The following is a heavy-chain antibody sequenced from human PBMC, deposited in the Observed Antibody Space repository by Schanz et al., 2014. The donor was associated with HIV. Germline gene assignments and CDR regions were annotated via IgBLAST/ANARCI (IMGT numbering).Heavy chain of an antibody. D-gene: IGHD2-2*01. CDR2: IKQDGSEK. Sequence: EVQLVESGGALVQPGGSLRLSCAASGFTFSTYWMSWVRQAPGKGLEWVANIKQDGSEKYHVDSVKGRFTVSRDNAKNSLYLQMNSLRADDTAVYYCAKDTVARLVVPEGGMDVWGQGTTVTVSS. CDR3: AKDTVARLVVPEGGMDV. J-gene: IGHJ6*02. CDR1: GFTFSTYW. V-gene: IGHV3-7*03.